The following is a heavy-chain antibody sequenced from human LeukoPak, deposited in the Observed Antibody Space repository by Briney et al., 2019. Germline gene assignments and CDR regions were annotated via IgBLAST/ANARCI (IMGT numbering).Heavy chain of an antibody. CDR1: GGSISSYY. J-gene: IGHJ5*02. CDR3: ARHVRDYDILTGYYTSWFDP. CDR2: IYYSGST. D-gene: IGHD3-9*01. V-gene: IGHV4-59*08. Sequence: PSETLSLTCTVSGGSISSYYWSWIRQPPGKGLEWIGYIYYSGSTNYNPSLKSRVTISVDTSKSQFSLKLSSVTAADTAVYYCARHVRDYDILTGYYTSWFDPWGQGTLVTVSP.